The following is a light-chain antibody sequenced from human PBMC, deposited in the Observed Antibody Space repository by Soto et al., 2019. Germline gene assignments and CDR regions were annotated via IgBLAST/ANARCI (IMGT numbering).Light chain of an antibody. V-gene: IGKV1-27*01. CDR2: SAS. CDR1: QDISNY. CDR3: QQYYSFPFT. J-gene: IGKJ5*01. Sequence: IRLYLSPAALSASVGERVTLTCLASQDISNYLAWYQQKPGKVPKLLIYSASTLQSGVPSRFSGSGSGTDFTLTISCLQSEDFATYYCQQYYSFPFTFGQGTRLEIK.